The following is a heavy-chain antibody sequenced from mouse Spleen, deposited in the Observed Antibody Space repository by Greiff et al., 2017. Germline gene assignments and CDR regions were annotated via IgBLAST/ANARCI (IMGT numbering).Heavy chain of an antibody. D-gene: IGHD4-1*01. CDR3: ARRGNWDPFYFDY. J-gene: IGHJ2*01. CDR1: GYTFTSYW. V-gene: IGHV1-61*01. Sequence: QVHVKQPGAELVRPGSSVKLSCKASGYTFTSYWMDWVKQRPGQGLEWIGNIYPSDSETHYNQKFKDKATLTVDKSSSTAYMQLSSLTSEDSAVYYCARRGNWDPFYFDYWGQGTTLTVSS. CDR2: IYPSDSET.